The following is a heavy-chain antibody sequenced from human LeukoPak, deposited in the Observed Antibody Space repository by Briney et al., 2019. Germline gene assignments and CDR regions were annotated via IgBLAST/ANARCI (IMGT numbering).Heavy chain of an antibody. CDR2: IIPILGIA. D-gene: IGHD2-15*01. J-gene: IGHJ4*02. V-gene: IGHV1-69*02. Sequence: SVKVFCKASGGTFSSYTISWVRQAPGQGLEWMGRIIPILGIANYAQKFQGRVTITADKSTSTAYMELSSLRSEDTAVYYCASSDCSGGSCYPFDYWGQGTLVTVSS. CDR3: ASSDCSGGSCYPFDY. CDR1: GGTFSSYT.